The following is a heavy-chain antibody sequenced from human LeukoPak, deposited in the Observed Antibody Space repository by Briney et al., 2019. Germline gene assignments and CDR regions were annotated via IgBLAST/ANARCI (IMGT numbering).Heavy chain of an antibody. V-gene: IGHV4-59*08. J-gene: IGHJ6*02. CDR1: GASIGAYY. CDR2: ISQNAYT. CDR3: TRQDVVEVIGHGMAV. Sequence: SSETLSLTCTVSGASIGAYYWSWIRQPPGKGLEWIGYISQNAYTHYTPSHRSRVTISRATSENQFSLILTSVTAADTAVYYCTRQDVVEVIGHGMAVWGQGTTVTVSS. D-gene: IGHD2-15*01.